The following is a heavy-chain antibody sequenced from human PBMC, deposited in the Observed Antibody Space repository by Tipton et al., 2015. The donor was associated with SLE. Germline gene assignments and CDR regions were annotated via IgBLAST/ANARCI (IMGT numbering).Heavy chain of an antibody. J-gene: IGHJ4*02. D-gene: IGHD7-27*01. CDR1: GFTFSNYW. CDR3: TRAFTTGDYDY. Sequence: SLRLSCAASGFTFSNYWMHWVRQGPGKGLVWVSRINSDGSTTTYADSVEGRFTISRDNAKDTLYLQMNSLRVEDTAVYYCTRAFTTGDYDYWGQGTLVTVSS. CDR2: INSDGSTT. V-gene: IGHV3-74*01.